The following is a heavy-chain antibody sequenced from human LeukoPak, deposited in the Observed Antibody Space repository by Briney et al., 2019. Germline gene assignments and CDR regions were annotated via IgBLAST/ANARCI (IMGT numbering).Heavy chain of an antibody. Sequence: GGSLRLSCTVSGIIFSNYGMSWVRQAPGKGLEWVSGISGSGAKTYYADSVKGRFSISRDNSKNTVYLQVNSLRGEDTAVYYCAKDIRGYRSGWPWFDYWGQGTLVTVSP. J-gene: IGHJ4*02. CDR1: GIIFSNYG. CDR3: AKDIRGYRSGWPWFDY. V-gene: IGHV3-23*01. D-gene: IGHD6-19*01. CDR2: ISGSGAKT.